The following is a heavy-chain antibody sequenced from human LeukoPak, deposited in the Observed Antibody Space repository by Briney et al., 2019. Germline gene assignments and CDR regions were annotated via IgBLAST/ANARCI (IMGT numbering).Heavy chain of an antibody. CDR1: GGSISSGSYY. J-gene: IGHJ4*02. CDR2: IYTSGST. Sequence: PSQTLSLTCTVSGGSISSGSYYWSWIRQPAGKGLEWIGRIYTSGSTDYNPSLKSRIIISVDTSKRQFSLKLSAVTAADTAVYYCTGAGRHYSGDDYWGQGTLVTVSS. V-gene: IGHV4-61*02. CDR3: TGAGRHYSGDDY. D-gene: IGHD6-19*01.